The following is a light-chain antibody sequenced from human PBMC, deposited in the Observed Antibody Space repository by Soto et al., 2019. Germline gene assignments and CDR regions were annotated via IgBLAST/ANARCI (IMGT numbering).Light chain of an antibody. CDR2: DAS. CDR1: QSINRW. J-gene: IGKJ5*01. Sequence: DIQMTKSPSTLSASVGDRVAVTFRASQSINRWLAWYQQKPGKAPKFLIYDASSLESGVPSRFSGSGSGTEFTLTISSLQPDDFATYYCQQYNSYSYTFGQGTRLEIK. CDR3: QQYNSYSYT. V-gene: IGKV1-5*01.